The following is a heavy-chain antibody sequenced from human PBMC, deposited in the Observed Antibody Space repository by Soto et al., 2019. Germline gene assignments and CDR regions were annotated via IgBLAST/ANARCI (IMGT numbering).Heavy chain of an antibody. V-gene: IGHV3-23*01. Sequence: EQLLESGGGLVQPGGSLTLSCAASGFTFNHYGMAWVRQAPGKGLEWVSVISGSGGTTYYADSVKGRFTLSRDNSKSTVYIQINSLRVEDTALYSCAKVIVLGASTIEFWGPGTLVTVSS. CDR1: GFTFNHYG. CDR2: ISGSGGTT. J-gene: IGHJ4*02. CDR3: AKVIVLGASTIEF. D-gene: IGHD6-6*01.